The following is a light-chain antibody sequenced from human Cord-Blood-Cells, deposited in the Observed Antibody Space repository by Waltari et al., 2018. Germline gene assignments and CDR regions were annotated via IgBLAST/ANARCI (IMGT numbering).Light chain of an antibody. CDR2: GAA. Sequence: EIVLTQSPGTPSLSPGERATLSCRASQSVSSSYLAWYQQKPGQAPRLLIYGAASRATGTPDRFSGSGSGTDFTLTISRLEPEDFAVYYCQQYGSSPWTFGQGTKVEIK. V-gene: IGKV3-20*01. CDR1: QSVSSSY. CDR3: QQYGSSPWT. J-gene: IGKJ1*01.